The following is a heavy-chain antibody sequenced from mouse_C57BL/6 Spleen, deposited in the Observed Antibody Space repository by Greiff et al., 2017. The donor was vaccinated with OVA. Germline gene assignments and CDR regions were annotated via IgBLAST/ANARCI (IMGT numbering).Heavy chain of an antibody. Sequence: EVKLMESGAELVRPGASVKLSCTASGFNIKDDYMHWVKQRPEQGLEWIGWIDPENGDTEYASKFQGKATITADTSSNTAYLQLSSLTSEDTAVYYCSFYYGNWYFDVWGTGTTVTVSS. CDR2: IDPENGDT. D-gene: IGHD2-1*01. CDR3: SFYYGNWYFDV. V-gene: IGHV14-4*01. J-gene: IGHJ1*03. CDR1: GFNIKDDY.